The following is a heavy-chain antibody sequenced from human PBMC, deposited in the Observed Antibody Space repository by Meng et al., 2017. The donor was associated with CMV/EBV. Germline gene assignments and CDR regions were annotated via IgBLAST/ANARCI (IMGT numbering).Heavy chain of an antibody. J-gene: IGHJ4*02. CDR1: GYSISSGYY. Sequence: SETLSLTCTVSGYSISSGYYWGWIRQPPGKGLEWIGIIYHSGTTYCNPSLKSRVTISVDTSKNQFSLKLSSVTAADTAVYYCARAWSRAIFGVASASFDYWGQGTLVTVSS. V-gene: IGHV4-38-2*02. CDR3: ARAWSRAIFGVASASFDY. CDR2: IYHSGTT. D-gene: IGHD3-3*01.